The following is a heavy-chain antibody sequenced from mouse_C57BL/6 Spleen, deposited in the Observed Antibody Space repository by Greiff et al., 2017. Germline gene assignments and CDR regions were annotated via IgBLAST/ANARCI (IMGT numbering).Heavy chain of an antibody. CDR3: TREDLLLFDY. CDR2: IDPETGGT. D-gene: IGHD1-1*01. V-gene: IGHV1-15*01. CDR1: GYTFTDYE. Sequence: QVQLQQSGAELVRPGASVTLSCKASGYTFTDYEMHWVKQTPVHGLEWIGAIDPETGGTAYNQKFKGKAILTADKSSSTAYMELRSLTSEDSAVYYCTREDLLLFDYWGQGTTLTVSS. J-gene: IGHJ2*01.